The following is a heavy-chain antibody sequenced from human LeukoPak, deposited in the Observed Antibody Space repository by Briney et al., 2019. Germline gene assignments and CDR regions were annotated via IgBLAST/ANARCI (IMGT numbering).Heavy chain of an antibody. CDR1: GYTFTSYD. V-gene: IGHV1-8*01. Sequence: GASVKVSCKASGYTFTSYDINWVRQATGQGLEWMGWMNPKSGYTGYAQKFQGRVTMTRDMSTSTVYMELSSLRSEDTAVYYCAREREQWLTPDKYYYYYYMDVWGKGTTVTVSS. J-gene: IGHJ6*03. CDR3: AREREQWLTPDKYYYYYYMDV. CDR2: MNPKSGYT. D-gene: IGHD6-19*01.